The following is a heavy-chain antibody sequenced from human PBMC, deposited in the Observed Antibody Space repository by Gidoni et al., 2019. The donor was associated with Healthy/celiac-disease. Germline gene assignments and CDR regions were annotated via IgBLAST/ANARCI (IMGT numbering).Heavy chain of an antibody. V-gene: IGHV4-59*01. J-gene: IGHJ4*02. D-gene: IGHD1-26*01. Sequence: QVQLQESGPGLVKPSETLSLTCTVPGGSISSYYWSWIRQPPGKGLEWIGYIYYSGSTNYNPSLKSRVTISVDTSKNQFSLKLSSVTAADTAVYYCARSPAAGATGYFDYWGQGTLVTVSS. CDR2: IYYSGST. CDR3: ARSPAAGATGYFDY. CDR1: GGSISSYY.